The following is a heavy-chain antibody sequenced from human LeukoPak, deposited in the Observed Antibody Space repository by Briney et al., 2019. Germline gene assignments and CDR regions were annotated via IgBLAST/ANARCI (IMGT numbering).Heavy chain of an antibody. CDR1: GGSISSYY. CDR3: ARGADSSGYYSIFYFDY. V-gene: IGHV4-59*01. CDR2: IYYSGST. J-gene: IGHJ4*02. Sequence: SETLSLTCTVSGGSISSYYCNWIRQPPGKGLEWIGYIYYSGSTNYNPSLKSQVTISVDTSKNQFSLKLSSVTAADTAVYYCARGADSSGYYSIFYFDYWGQGTLVTVSS. D-gene: IGHD3-22*01.